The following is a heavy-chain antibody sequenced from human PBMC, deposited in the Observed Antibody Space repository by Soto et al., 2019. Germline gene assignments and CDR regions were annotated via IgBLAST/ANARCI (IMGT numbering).Heavy chain of an antibody. CDR2: ISSSSSYI. CDR3: ARSRPVGADIVGWFDP. D-gene: IGHD2-15*01. Sequence: GGSLRLSCAASGFTFSSYSMNWVRQAPGKGLEWVSSISSSSSYIYYADSVKGRFTISRDNAKNSLYLQMNSLRAEDTAVYYCARSRPVGADIVGWFDPWGQGTLVTVSS. CDR1: GFTFSSYS. V-gene: IGHV3-21*01. J-gene: IGHJ5*02.